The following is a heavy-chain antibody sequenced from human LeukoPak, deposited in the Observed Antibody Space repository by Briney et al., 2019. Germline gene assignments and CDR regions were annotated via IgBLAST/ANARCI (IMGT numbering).Heavy chain of an antibody. Sequence: GGSLRLSCAASGFTFNSYNMNWVRQAPGKGLEWVSSISSSSSYIYYADSVKGRFTISRDNAKNSLYLQMNSLRAEDTAVNYCARDSGGGNPPDYWGQGTLVTVSS. V-gene: IGHV3-21*01. J-gene: IGHJ4*02. D-gene: IGHD4-23*01. CDR3: ARDSGGGNPPDY. CDR2: ISSSSSYI. CDR1: GFTFNSYN.